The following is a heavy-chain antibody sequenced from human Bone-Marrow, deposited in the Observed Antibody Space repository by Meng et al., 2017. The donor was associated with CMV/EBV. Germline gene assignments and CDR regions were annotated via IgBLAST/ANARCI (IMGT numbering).Heavy chain of an antibody. D-gene: IGHD1-26*01. J-gene: IGHJ4*02. CDR1: GYSISSGYY. Sequence: GSLRLSCTVSGYSISSGYYWGWIRQPPGKGLEWIGSIYHSGSTYYNPSLKSRVTISVDTSKNQFSLKLSSVTAADTAVYYCARQPSVGAQYYFDYWGQGTLVTAPQ. CDR2: IYHSGST. CDR3: ARQPSVGAQYYFDY. V-gene: IGHV4-38-2*02.